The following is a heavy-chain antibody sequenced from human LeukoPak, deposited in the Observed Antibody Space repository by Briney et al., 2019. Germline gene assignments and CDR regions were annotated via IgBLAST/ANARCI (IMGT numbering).Heavy chain of an antibody. CDR3: AKDSGYAPDY. J-gene: IGHJ4*02. D-gene: IGHD5-12*01. Sequence: GGSLRLSCAASGFTFSSYDMHWVRQATGKGLEWVSAIGTAGDTYYPGSVKGRFTVSRDNSKNTLYLQLNSLRPEDTAVYYCAKDSGYAPDYWGQGTLVTVSS. V-gene: IGHV3-13*01. CDR1: GFTFSSYD. CDR2: IGTAGDT.